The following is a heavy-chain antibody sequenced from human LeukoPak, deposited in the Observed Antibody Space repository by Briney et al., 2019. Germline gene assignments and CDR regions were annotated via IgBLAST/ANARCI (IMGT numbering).Heavy chain of an antibody. CDR2: IYPGDSDT. D-gene: IGHD2-2*01. J-gene: IGHJ6*03. V-gene: IGHV5-51*01. CDR1: GYSFTSYW. Sequence: GESLKISCKGSGYSFTSYWIGWVRQMPGKGLEWMGIIYPGDSDTRYSPSFQGQVTISADKSISTAYLQWGSLKASDTATYYCARPALYCSSTVCPPYMDVWGKGTTVTVSS. CDR3: ARPALYCSSTVCPPYMDV.